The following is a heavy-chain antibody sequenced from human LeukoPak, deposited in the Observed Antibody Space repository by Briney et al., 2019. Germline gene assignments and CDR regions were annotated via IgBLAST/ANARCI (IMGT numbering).Heavy chain of an antibody. D-gene: IGHD6-13*01. CDR3: ARHQSGRIAAALDY. Sequence: GESLKISCKGSGYSFTSYWIGWVRQMPGKGVEWMGIIYPGDSDTRYSPPCQGQVTISADKSISTAYLQWSSLKASDTAMYYCARHQSGRIAAALDYWGQGTLVTVSS. V-gene: IGHV5-51*01. CDR1: GYSFTSYW. CDR2: IYPGDSDT. J-gene: IGHJ4*02.